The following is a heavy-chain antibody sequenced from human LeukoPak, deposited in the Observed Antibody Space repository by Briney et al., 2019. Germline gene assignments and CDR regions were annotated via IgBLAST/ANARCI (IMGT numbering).Heavy chain of an antibody. V-gene: IGHV1-69*05. Sequence: SVKVSCKASGYTFTSYAMNWVRQAPGQGLEWMGGIIPIFGTANYAQKFQGRVTITTDESTSTAYMELSSLRSEDTAVYYCARAYCSSTSCYTSYFDYWGQGTLVTVSS. D-gene: IGHD2-2*02. CDR2: IIPIFGTA. CDR3: ARAYCSSTSCYTSYFDY. CDR1: GYTFTSYA. J-gene: IGHJ4*02.